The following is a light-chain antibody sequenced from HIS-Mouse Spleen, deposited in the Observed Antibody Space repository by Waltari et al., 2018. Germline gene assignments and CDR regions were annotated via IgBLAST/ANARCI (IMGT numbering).Light chain of an antibody. Sequence: DIQLTQSPSFLSASVGDRATITCRASQGISSYLAWYQQKPGKAPKLLIYAASTLQSGVPSRFGGSGSGTEFTLTISSLQPEDFATYYCQQLNSYPPTFGQGTKVEIK. V-gene: IGKV1-9*01. CDR2: AAS. J-gene: IGKJ1*01. CDR1: QGISSY. CDR3: QQLNSYPPT.